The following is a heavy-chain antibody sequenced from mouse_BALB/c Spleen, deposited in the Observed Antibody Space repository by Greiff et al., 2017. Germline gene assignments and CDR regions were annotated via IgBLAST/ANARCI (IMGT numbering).Heavy chain of an antibody. CDR1: GFTFSGYG. CDR3: ANPYGSSYNWYFDV. D-gene: IGHD1-1*01. V-gene: IGHV5-6*01. J-gene: IGHJ1*01. CDR2: ISSGGSYT. Sequence: EVLLVESGGDFVKPGASLKFSCAASGFTFSGYGMPWVRQTPDKRLEWVATISSGGSYTYYPDSVKGRFTISRDNAKNTLYLQVSSLKTEDTAMYYGANPYGSSYNWYFDVWGEGTTVTVSS.